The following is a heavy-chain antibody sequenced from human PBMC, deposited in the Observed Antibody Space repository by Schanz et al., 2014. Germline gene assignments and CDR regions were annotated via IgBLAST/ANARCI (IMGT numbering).Heavy chain of an antibody. CDR2: VSRSTPDI. Sequence: VQVVQSGGGLVKPGGSLRLSCTASGFTFSSYSMNWVRQAPGKGLEWVSYVSRSTPDIYYADSVKGRFTMSRDNAKNSVFLQMNSLRAGDAAVYYCARGLIAAAGGECDYWGQGTLVAVSA. CDR1: GFTFSSYS. V-gene: IGHV3-21*04. D-gene: IGHD6-13*01. CDR3: ARGLIAAAGGECDY. J-gene: IGHJ4*02.